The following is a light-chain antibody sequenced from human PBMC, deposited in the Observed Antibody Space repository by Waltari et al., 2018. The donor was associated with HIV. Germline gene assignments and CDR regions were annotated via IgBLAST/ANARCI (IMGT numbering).Light chain of an antibody. CDR1: QSINTY. V-gene: IGKV1-39*01. J-gene: IGKJ2*01. CDR3: QQSYSTPYT. Sequence: DIQMTQSPSSLPASLGDSVTITCRASQSINTYLSWYQQRPGKTPKLLIYAASILQSGVPSRFSGGGSGTDFTLTISSLQPEDFATYYCQQSYSTPYTFGQGTKLEIK. CDR2: AAS.